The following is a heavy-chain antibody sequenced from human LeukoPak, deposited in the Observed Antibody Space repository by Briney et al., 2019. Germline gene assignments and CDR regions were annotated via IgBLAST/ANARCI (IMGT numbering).Heavy chain of an antibody. J-gene: IGHJ2*01. D-gene: IGHD2-2*01. CDR3: ARDRAAGYCSSTSCYEHWYFDL. V-gene: IGHV3-21*01. Sequence: GGSLRLSCAVSGFPLSSYAMNWVRQAPGKGLEWVSSISSSSSYIYYADSVKGRFTISRDNAKNSLYLQMNSLRAEDTAVYYCARDRAAGYCSSTSCYEHWYFDLWGRGTLVTVSS. CDR1: GFPLSSYA. CDR2: ISSSSSYI.